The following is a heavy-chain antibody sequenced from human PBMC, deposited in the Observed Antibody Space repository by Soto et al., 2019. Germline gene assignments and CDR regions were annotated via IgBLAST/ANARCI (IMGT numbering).Heavy chain of an antibody. CDR2: INPGGSEK. V-gene: IGHV3-7*01. Sequence: GGSLRLSCVASGFSFSVSWMDWVRQAPGKGPEWVANINPGGSEKYYVDSVKGRFAISRDNAKDSLFLQMNNLRAEDTAVYYCVRDWSTFWGMDVWGQGTTVTVSS. J-gene: IGHJ6*02. CDR3: VRDWSTFWGMDV. CDR1: GFSFSVSW.